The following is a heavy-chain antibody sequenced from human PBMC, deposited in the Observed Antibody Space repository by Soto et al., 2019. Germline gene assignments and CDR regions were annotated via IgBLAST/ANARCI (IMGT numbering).Heavy chain of an antibody. CDR2: IKQDGSEK. CDR1: GFTFSSYW. Sequence: GGSLRLSCAASGFTFSSYWMSWVRQAPGKGLEWVANIKQDGSEKYYVDSVKGRFTISRDNAKNSLYLQMNSLRAEDTAVYYCARVQRDIVVVPAAVYDYWGQGTLVTVSS. D-gene: IGHD2-2*01. V-gene: IGHV3-7*01. CDR3: ARVQRDIVVVPAAVYDY. J-gene: IGHJ4*02.